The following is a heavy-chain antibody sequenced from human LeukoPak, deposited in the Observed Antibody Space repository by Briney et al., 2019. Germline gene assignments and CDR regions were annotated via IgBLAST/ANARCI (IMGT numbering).Heavy chain of an antibody. J-gene: IGHJ3*02. CDR3: ATAPIHEWELLLGAFDI. CDR1: GYTLTESS. D-gene: IGHD1-26*01. Sequence: GASVKVSCKVSGYTLTESSMHWVRQAPGKGLEWMGGFDPEDGETIYAQKFQGGVTMTEDTSTDTAYMELSSLRSEDTAVYYYATAPIHEWELLLGAFDIWGQGTMVTVSS. CDR2: FDPEDGET. V-gene: IGHV1-24*01.